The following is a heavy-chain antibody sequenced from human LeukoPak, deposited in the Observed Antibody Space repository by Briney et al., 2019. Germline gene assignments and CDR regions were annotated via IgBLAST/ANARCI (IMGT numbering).Heavy chain of an antibody. CDR1: GFTFSGSA. J-gene: IGHJ4*02. Sequence: PGRSLRLSCAASGFTFSGSAMHWVRQASGEGLEWVGRIRSKANRYATAYAASVKGRFTISRDDSKNTAYLQMNSLKTEDTAVYYCTRKAAAGTNVWGQGTLVTVSS. D-gene: IGHD6-13*01. CDR3: TRKAAAGTNV. CDR2: IRSKANRYAT. V-gene: IGHV3-73*01.